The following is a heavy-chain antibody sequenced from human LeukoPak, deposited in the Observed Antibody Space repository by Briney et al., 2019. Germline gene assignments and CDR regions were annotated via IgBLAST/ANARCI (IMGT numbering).Heavy chain of an antibody. D-gene: IGHD1-7*01. Sequence: GGSLRLSCAASGFTFSSYGMHWVRQAPGKGLEWVAVIWYDGSNKYYADSVKGRFTISRDNSKNTLYLQMNSLRAEDTAVYCCARDQGNSLGVILDYWGQGTLVTVSS. J-gene: IGHJ4*02. CDR3: ARDQGNSLGVILDY. CDR2: IWYDGSNK. CDR1: GFTFSSYG. V-gene: IGHV3-33*01.